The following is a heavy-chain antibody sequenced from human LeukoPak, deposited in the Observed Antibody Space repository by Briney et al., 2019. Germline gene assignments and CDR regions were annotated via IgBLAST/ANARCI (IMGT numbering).Heavy chain of an antibody. J-gene: IGHJ4*02. D-gene: IGHD1-14*01. V-gene: IGHV3-23*01. CDR2: ISGSGGST. CDR3: AKVITGPPYFDY. CDR1: GFTFSSYA. Sequence: GGSLRLSCAASGFTFSSYAMSWVRQAPGKGLEWVSAISGSGGSTYYADSVKGRFAISRDNSKNTLYLQMNSLRAEDTAVYYCAKVITGPPYFDYWGRGTLVTVPS.